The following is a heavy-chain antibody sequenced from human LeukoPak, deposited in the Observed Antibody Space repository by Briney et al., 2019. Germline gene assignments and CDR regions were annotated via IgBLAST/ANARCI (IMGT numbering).Heavy chain of an antibody. CDR2: ISSSSGTI. D-gene: IGHD3-10*01. Sequence: GSLGLSCAASGFTFRTYSMIWVRQAPGKGLEWVSYISSSSGTIYYTDSVRGRFTISRDNAKSSLYLQMNSLRDEDTAVYYCARDPYGGNWFDPWGQGTLVTVSS. J-gene: IGHJ5*02. V-gene: IGHV3-48*02. CDR1: GFTFRTYS. CDR3: ARDPYGGNWFDP.